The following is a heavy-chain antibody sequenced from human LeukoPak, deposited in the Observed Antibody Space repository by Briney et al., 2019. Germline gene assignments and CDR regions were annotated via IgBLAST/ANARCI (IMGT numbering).Heavy chain of an antibody. J-gene: IGHJ5*02. D-gene: IGHD4-17*01. Sequence: SETLSLTCTVSGGSISSSSYYWGWIRQPPGKGLEWIGNTYYSGSTYYNPSLKSRVTISVDTSKNQFSLKLSSVTAADTAVYYCARGPYTIYGDYVFINWFDPWGQGTLVTVSS. CDR3: ARGPYTIYGDYVFINWFDP. CDR1: GGSISSSSYY. CDR2: TYYSGST. V-gene: IGHV4-39*01.